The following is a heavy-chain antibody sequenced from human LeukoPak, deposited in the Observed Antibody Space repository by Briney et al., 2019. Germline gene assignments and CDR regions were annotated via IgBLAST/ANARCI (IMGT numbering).Heavy chain of an antibody. CDR3: ARATMFRGVYFDY. CDR1: GGTFSSYA. V-gene: IGHV1-69*13. J-gene: IGHJ4*02. Sequence: SVKVSCKASGGTFSSYAISWVRQAPGQGLEWMGGIIPIFGTANYAQKFQGRVTITADESTRKAYMELSSLRSEDTGVYYCARATMFRGVYFDYWGQGTLVTVSS. D-gene: IGHD3-10*01. CDR2: IIPIFGTA.